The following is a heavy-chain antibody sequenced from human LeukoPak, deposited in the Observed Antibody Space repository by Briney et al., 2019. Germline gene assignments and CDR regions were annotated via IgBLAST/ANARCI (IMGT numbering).Heavy chain of an antibody. V-gene: IGHV3-23*01. D-gene: IGHD3-3*01. CDR2: ISVSAGGT. J-gene: IGHJ4*02. Sequence: PGGSLRLSCTASGFTFSDYAMSWVRQAPGKGLEWVSGISVSAGGTYYADSVEGRSTISRDNSKNTLYLQMNSLRAEDTAVYYCAKDKIFGVVMPIDYWGQGTLVTVSP. CDR3: AKDKIFGVVMPIDY. CDR1: GFTFSDYA.